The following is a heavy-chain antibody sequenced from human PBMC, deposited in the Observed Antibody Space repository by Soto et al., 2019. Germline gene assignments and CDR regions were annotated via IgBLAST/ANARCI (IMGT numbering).Heavy chain of an antibody. D-gene: IGHD3-10*01. J-gene: IGHJ5*02. V-gene: IGHV4-31*03. CDR1: GGSISSGGYY. CDR2: IYYSGST. CDR3: ARVSAVRGVINWFDP. Sequence: QVQLQESGPGLVKPSQTLSLTCTVSGGSISSGGYYWSWIRQHPGKGLEWIGYIYYSGSTYYNPSLKSRVTISVDTSKNQFSLKLSSVTAADTAVYYCARVSAVRGVINWFDPWGQGTLVTVSS.